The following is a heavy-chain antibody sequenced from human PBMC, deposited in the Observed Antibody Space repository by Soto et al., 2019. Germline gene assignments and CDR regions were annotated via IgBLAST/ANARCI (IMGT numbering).Heavy chain of an antibody. CDR1: GYSFTTYW. Sequence: PGESLKISCKGSGYSFTTYWIAWVRQMPGRGLEWMGTISPGDSNTRYSPSFQGQVTISADKSISTAFLQWSSLKASDSALYYCARLLYIYDDIVYYVDSWGQGTLVTVSS. J-gene: IGHJ4*02. CDR3: ARLLYIYDDIVYYVDS. V-gene: IGHV5-51*01. D-gene: IGHD3-22*01. CDR2: ISPGDSNT.